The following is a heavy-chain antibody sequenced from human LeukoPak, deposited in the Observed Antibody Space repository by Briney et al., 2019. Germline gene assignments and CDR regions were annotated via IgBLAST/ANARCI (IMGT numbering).Heavy chain of an antibody. CDR1: GGSFSGYY. CDR2: INHSGST. J-gene: IGHJ5*02. V-gene: IGHV4-34*01. CDR3: ARAGYSSSLAFDP. Sequence: PSETLSLTCAVYGGSFSGYYWSWIRQPPGKGLEWIGEINHSGSTNYNPSLKSRVTISVDTSKNQFSLKLSSVTAADTAVYYCARAGYSSSLAFDPWGQGTLVTVSS. D-gene: IGHD6-13*01.